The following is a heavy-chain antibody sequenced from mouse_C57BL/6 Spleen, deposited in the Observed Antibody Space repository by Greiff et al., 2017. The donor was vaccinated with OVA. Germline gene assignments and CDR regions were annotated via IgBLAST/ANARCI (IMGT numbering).Heavy chain of an antibody. J-gene: IGHJ2*01. D-gene: IGHD2-4*01. V-gene: IGHV1-55*01. CDR1: GYTFTSYW. CDR2: IYPGSGST. Sequence: VQLQQPGAELVKPGASVKMSCKASGYTFTSYWITWVKQRPGQGLEWIGDIYPGSGSTNYNEKFKSKATLTVDTSSSTAYMQLSSLTSEDSAVYYCARDDYEADYFDYWGQGTTLTVSS. CDR3: ARDDYEADYFDY.